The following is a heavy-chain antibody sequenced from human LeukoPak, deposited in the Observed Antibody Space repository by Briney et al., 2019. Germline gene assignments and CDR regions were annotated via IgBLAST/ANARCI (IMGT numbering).Heavy chain of an antibody. J-gene: IGHJ3*02. CDR2: INSDGTST. Sequence: GGPLRLSCAASGFTFSSYWMHWVRQAPGKGLVWVSRINSDGTSTSYADSVKGRSTISRDNAKNTLYLQMNSLRAEDTAVYYCAREFRQWLVDDAFDIWGQGTMVTVSS. D-gene: IGHD6-19*01. CDR1: GFTFSSYW. CDR3: AREFRQWLVDDAFDI. V-gene: IGHV3-74*01.